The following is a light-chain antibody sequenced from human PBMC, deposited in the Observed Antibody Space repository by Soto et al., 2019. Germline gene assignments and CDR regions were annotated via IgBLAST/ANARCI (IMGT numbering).Light chain of an antibody. CDR3: QQSFSDPPLS. J-gene: IGKJ4*01. V-gene: IGKV1-39*01. CDR2: AAS. Sequence: DIQLTQSPSSLSASVGDRVTITCRASQSVTTYLNWYQQKPGKAPKLLISAASSLRDGVPSRFSGSGSGTVFTLAINSLHPEDFAIYYCQQSFSDPPLSFGGGTRVEVK. CDR1: QSVTTY.